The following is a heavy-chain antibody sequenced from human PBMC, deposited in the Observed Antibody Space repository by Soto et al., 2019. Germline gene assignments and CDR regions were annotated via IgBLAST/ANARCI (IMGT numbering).Heavy chain of an antibody. CDR1: GFTFTRYS. CDR3: ARESEDLTSNFDY. Sequence: PGGSLRPSCAASGFTFTRYSMNWVRQAPGKGLEWVSSISSTTNYIYYGDSMKGRFTISRDNAKNSLYLEMNSLRAEDTAVYYCARESEDLTSNFDYWAREPWSPSPQ. V-gene: IGHV3-21*06. CDR2: ISSTTNYI. J-gene: IGHJ4*02.